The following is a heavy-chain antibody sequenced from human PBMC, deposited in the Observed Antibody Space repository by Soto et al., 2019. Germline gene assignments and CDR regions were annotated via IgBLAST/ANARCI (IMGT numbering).Heavy chain of an antibody. D-gene: IGHD4-4*01. CDR2: ISGSGST. CDR3: AKALRFTFTTGYYMDV. Sequence: EVQLLESGGGLVQPGGSLRLSCAASGFTVSSYAMSWVRQAPGKGLEWVSVISGSGSTYSADSVKGRFTISSDSSKNTVYLQMNSLRSEDTAVHYCAKALRFTFTTGYYMDVWGRGTTVTVSS. CDR1: GFTVSSYA. J-gene: IGHJ6*03. V-gene: IGHV3-23*01.